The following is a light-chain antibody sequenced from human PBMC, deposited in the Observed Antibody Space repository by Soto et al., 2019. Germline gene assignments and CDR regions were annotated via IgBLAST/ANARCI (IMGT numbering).Light chain of an antibody. CDR2: GAS. V-gene: IGKV1-5*03. CDR3: QQYNSYPLT. CDR1: QNIDRW. J-gene: IGKJ1*01. Sequence: DIQMTQSPSTLSASVGDRVTITCRASQNIDRWLAWYQQKPGKAPNLLIYGASSLESGVPSRFSGSGSGTEFTLTISSLRPDDFATSYCQQYNSYPLTFGQGTKVEIK.